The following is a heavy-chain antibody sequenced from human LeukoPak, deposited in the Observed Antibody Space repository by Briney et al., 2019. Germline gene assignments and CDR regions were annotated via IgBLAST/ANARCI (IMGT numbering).Heavy chain of an antibody. J-gene: IGHJ5*02. CDR2: IWYDGSNK. D-gene: IGHD6-19*01. CDR3: ARSGIAVAGPGWFDP. CDR1: GFTFSSYG. Sequence: GRSLRLSCAASGFTFSSYGMHWVRQAPGKGLEWVAVIWYDGSNKYYADSVKGRFTISRDNSKNTLYLQMNSLRAEDTAVYYCARSGIAVAGPGWFDPWGQGTLVTVSS. V-gene: IGHV3-33*01.